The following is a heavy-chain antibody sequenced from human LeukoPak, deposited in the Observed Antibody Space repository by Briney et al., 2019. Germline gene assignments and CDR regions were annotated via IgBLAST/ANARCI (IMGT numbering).Heavy chain of an antibody. CDR3: AKDDVLIVGADYFDY. Sequence: SETLSLTCTVSGGSISSYYWSWIRQPPGKRLEWIGYIYYSGSTNYNPSLKSRVTISVDTSKNQFSLKLSSVTAADTAVYYCAKDDVLIVGADYFDYWGQGTLVTASS. D-gene: IGHD1-26*01. CDR1: GGSISSYY. V-gene: IGHV4-59*01. J-gene: IGHJ4*02. CDR2: IYYSGST.